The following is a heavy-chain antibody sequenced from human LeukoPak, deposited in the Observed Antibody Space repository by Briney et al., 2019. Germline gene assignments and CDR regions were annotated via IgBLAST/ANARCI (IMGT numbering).Heavy chain of an antibody. CDR1: GFTFDDYA. D-gene: IGHD3-22*01. V-gene: IGHV3-9*01. Sequence: QTGGSLRLSCAASGFTFDDYAMHWVRQAPGKGLEWVSGISWNSGSIGYADSVKGRFTISRDNAKNSLYLQMNSLTTEDTAVYYCARAGHYYSTGDYWGQGALVTVSS. CDR2: ISWNSGSI. CDR3: ARAGHYYSTGDY. J-gene: IGHJ4*02.